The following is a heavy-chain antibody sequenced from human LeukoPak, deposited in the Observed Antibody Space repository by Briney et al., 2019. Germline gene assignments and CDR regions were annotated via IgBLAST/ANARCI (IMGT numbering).Heavy chain of an antibody. CDR2: IKEDGSQI. J-gene: IGHJ6*02. CDR1: GFTFSKYW. CDR3: ARGSCSTSSCSERVRGLDV. V-gene: IGHV3-7*01. Sequence: PGGSLRLSCVGSGFTFSKYWMNWVRQAPGKGLEWVANIKEDGSQIYYVDSVRGRFTISRDNAKNSVYLQMNSLRAGDTAVYFCARGSCSTSSCSERVRGLDVWGPGITVTVSS. D-gene: IGHD2-15*01.